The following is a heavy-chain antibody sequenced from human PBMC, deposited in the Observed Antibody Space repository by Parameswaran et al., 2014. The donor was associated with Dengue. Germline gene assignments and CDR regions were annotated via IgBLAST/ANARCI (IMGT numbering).Heavy chain of an antibody. Sequence: WVRQAPGQGLEWMGWISAYNGNTNYAQKFQGRVTITADEFTSTAYMELSSLRSEDTAVYYCARSPSEDLLGYCSGGSCQYFEDWGQGTLVTVSS. V-gene: IGHV1-18*01. J-gene: IGHJ4*02. D-gene: IGHD2-15*01. CDR2: ISAYNGNT. CDR3: ARSPSEDLLGYCSGGSCQYFED.